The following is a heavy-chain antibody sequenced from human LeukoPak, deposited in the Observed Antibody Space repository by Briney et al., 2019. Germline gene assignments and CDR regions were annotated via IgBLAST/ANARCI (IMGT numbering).Heavy chain of an antibody. CDR1: GGSFSGYY. Sequence: PSETLSLTCAVYGGSFSGYYWSWIRQPPGKGLEWIGEINHSGSTNYNPSLKSRVTISVDTSKNQFSLKLSSVTAADTAVYYCARYGGFQSGYYFDYWGQGTLVTVSS. D-gene: IGHD4-23*01. CDR3: ARYGGFQSGYYFDY. J-gene: IGHJ4*02. CDR2: INHSGST. V-gene: IGHV4-34*01.